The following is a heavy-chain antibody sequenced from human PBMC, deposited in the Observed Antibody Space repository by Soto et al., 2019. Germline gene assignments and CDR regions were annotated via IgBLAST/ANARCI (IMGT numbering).Heavy chain of an antibody. V-gene: IGHV1-69*06. Sequence: QVQLVQYGAEVKKPGSSVKVSCRASGGNFDSYAISWVRQAPGQGLEWMRGIIPMYGTANYAQKFQDRGTCTADKSTSTAYMDLMSLRSDETAVFYGARGLSYCSGGSCYIFQQWGQGTLVTVSS. CDR1: GGNFDSYA. CDR3: ARGLSYCSGGSCYIFQQ. J-gene: IGHJ1*01. CDR2: IIPMYGTA. D-gene: IGHD2-15*01.